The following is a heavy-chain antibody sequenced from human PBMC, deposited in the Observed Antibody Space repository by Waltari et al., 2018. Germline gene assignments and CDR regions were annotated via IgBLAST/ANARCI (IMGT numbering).Heavy chain of an antibody. CDR1: GFTFSSYG. CDR2: IWYDGSNK. D-gene: IGHD5-18*01. V-gene: IGHV3-33*01. J-gene: IGHJ3*02. Sequence: QVQLVESGGGVVQPGRSLRLSCAASGFTFSSYGMHWVRQAPGKGLEWVAVIWYDGSNKYYADSVKGRFTISRDNAKNSLSLHMNSLRAEDTAVYYCARGRDGYSEDAFDIWGQGTMVTVSS. CDR3: ARGRDGYSEDAFDI.